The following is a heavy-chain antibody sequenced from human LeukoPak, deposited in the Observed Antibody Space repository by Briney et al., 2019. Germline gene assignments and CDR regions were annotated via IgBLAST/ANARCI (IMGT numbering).Heavy chain of an antibody. D-gene: IGHD5-12*01. CDR1: GGSISNYY. CDR3: ASGSSGYDP. V-gene: IGHV4-4*07. Sequence: SETLSLTCTVSGGSISNYYWSWIRQPAGKGLEWIGRIYSSGATIYNPSLKSRVTMSVDTSKNQFSLKLSSVTAADTAVYFCASGSSGYDPWGQGTLVTVSS. J-gene: IGHJ5*02. CDR2: IYSSGAT.